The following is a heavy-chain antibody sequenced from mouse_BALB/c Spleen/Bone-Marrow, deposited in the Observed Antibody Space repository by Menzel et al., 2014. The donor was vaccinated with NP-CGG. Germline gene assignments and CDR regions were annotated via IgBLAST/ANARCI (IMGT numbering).Heavy chain of an antibody. CDR2: ISSGGRYT. D-gene: IGHD1-2*01. Sequence: EVKLVESGGGLVKPGGSLKLSCAASGFTFSSYVMSWVRQSPEKRLEWVAEISSGGRYTYYPDTVTGRFTISRDNAKNTLYLEMSSLRSEDTAMYYCTRDQFSTTATRAMDYWGQGTSVTVSS. J-gene: IGHJ4*01. V-gene: IGHV5-9-4*01. CDR3: TRDQFSTTATRAMDY. CDR1: GFTFSSYV.